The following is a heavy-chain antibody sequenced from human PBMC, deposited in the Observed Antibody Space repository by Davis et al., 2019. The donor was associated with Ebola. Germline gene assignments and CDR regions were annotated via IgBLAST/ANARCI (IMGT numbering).Heavy chain of an antibody. Sequence: GESLKISCAASGFTFSSYSMNWVRQAPGKGLEWVSSISSSSSYIYYADSVKGRFTISRDNAKNSLYLQMNSLRAEDTAVYYCARAVAGSYWGQGTLVTVSS. CDR1: GFTFSSYS. V-gene: IGHV3-21*01. J-gene: IGHJ4*02. CDR2: ISSSSSYI. CDR3: ARAVAGSY. D-gene: IGHD6-19*01.